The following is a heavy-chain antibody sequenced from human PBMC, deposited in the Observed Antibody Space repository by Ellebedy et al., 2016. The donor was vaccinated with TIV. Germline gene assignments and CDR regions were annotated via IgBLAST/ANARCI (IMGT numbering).Heavy chain of an antibody. J-gene: IGHJ5*02. CDR1: GFTFADSA. CDR2: VSGSGGST. Sequence: GESLKISXAATGFTFADSAMNWVRQTPERGLEWVPTVSGSGGSTYYADSVKGRFAISRDNSKNTLYLQMNSLRVEDTALYYCAHATVRAWGQGTLVTVSS. V-gene: IGHV3-23*01. D-gene: IGHD3-10*01. CDR3: AHATVRA.